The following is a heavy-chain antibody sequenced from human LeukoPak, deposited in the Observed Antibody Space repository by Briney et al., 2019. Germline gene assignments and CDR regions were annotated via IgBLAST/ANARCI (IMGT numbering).Heavy chain of an antibody. Sequence: ASVKVSCKASGYTLTSYGISWVRQAPGQGLEWMGWISAYNGNTNYAQKLQGRVTMTTDTSTSTAYMELRSLRSDDTAVYYCARDRRYCSSTSCYGLSWFDPWGQGTLVTVSS. J-gene: IGHJ5*02. CDR3: ARDRRYCSSTSCYGLSWFDP. D-gene: IGHD2-2*01. CDR2: ISAYNGNT. V-gene: IGHV1-18*01. CDR1: GYTLTSYG.